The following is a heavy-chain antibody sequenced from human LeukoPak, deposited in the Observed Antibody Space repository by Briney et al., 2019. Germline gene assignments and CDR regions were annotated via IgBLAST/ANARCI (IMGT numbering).Heavy chain of an antibody. CDR2: ISSSSSYI. CDR1: RFTFSSNS. D-gene: IGHD2-2*01. Sequence: GGSLRLSCAASRFTFSSNSMNWVRQAPGKGLEWVSSISSSSSYIYYADSVKGRFTISRDNAKNSLYLQMNSLRAEDTAVYYCARGPYRSSFDPWGQGTLVTVSS. J-gene: IGHJ5*02. CDR3: ARGPYRSSFDP. V-gene: IGHV3-21*01.